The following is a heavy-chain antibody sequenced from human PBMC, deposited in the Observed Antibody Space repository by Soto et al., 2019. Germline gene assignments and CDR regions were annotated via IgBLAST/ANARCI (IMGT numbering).Heavy chain of an antibody. V-gene: IGHV3-30-3*01. Sequence: GGSLRLSCAASGFTFSSYAMHWVRQAPGKGLEWVAVISYDGSNKYYADSVKGRFTISRDNSKNTLYLQMNSLRAEDTAVYYCARNGDHPYLLAVRAQGTTVPVSS. D-gene: IGHD2-2*02. CDR3: ARNGDHPYLLAV. J-gene: IGHJ6*02. CDR1: GFTFSSYA. CDR2: ISYDGSNK.